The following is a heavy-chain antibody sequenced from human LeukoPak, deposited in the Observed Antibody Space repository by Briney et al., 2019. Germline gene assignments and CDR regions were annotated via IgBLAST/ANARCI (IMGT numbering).Heavy chain of an antibody. CDR1: GFTFSSYG. D-gene: IGHD3-22*01. CDR2: IRYDGSNK. CDR3: AKDLGDSSAPGAFDI. J-gene: IGHJ3*02. Sequence: GGSLRLSCAASGFTFSSYGMHWVRQAPGKGLEWVAFIRYDGSNKYYADSVKGRFTISRDNSKNTLYLQMNSLRAEDTAVYYCAKDLGDSSAPGAFDIWGQGTMVTVSS. V-gene: IGHV3-30*02.